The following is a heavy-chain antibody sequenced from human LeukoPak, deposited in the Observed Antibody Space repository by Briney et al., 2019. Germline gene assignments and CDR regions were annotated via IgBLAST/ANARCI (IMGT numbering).Heavy chain of an antibody. CDR2: ISGSGGST. CDR1: GFTFSSYA. J-gene: IGHJ4*02. V-gene: IGHV3-23*01. D-gene: IGHD3-22*01. Sequence: GGSLRLSCAASGFTFSSYAMSWVRQAPGKGLEWVSAISGSGGSTYYADSVKGRFTISRDNSKNTLYLQMNSLRAEDTAVYYCAKKELLLSDSSGYGYWGQGTLVTVSS. CDR3: AKKELLLSDSSGYGY.